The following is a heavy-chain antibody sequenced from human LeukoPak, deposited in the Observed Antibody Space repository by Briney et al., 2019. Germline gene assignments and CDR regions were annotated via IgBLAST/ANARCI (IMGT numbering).Heavy chain of an antibody. Sequence: SETLTLTCTVSGGSISSSSYYWGWIRQPPGKGLEWIGSIYYSGSTYYNPSLKSRVTISVDTSKNQFSLELSSVTAADTAVYCCARLPDDGNPSHFDYWGQGTLVTVSS. CDR3: ARLPDDGNPSHFDY. D-gene: IGHD4-17*01. CDR2: IYYSGST. CDR1: GGSISSSSYY. V-gene: IGHV4-39*01. J-gene: IGHJ4*02.